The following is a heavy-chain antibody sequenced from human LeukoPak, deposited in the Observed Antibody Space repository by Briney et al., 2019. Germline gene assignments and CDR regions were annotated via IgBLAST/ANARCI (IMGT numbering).Heavy chain of an antibody. CDR1: GFTFSSYG. CDR2: IGGRDGST. V-gene: IGHV3-23*01. CDR3: AKGHYYGSGSLDY. D-gene: IGHD3-10*01. J-gene: IGHJ4*02. Sequence: GGSLRLSCAASGFTFSSYGMSWVRQAPGKGLEWVSAIGGRDGSTYYADSVKGRFTISRDNSKNTLYVQMNSLRAEDTAVYYCAKGHYYGSGSLDYWGQGTLVTVST.